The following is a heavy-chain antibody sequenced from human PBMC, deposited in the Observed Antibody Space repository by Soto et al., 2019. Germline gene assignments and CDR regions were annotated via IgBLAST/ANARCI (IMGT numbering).Heavy chain of an antibody. CDR3: ARDRSVVTIFGVVTPRPNWFDP. CDR2: IYHSGST. V-gene: IGHV4-38-2*02. CDR1: GYSISSGYY. J-gene: IGHJ5*02. Sequence: SETLSLTCAVSGYSISSGYYWGWIRQPPGKGLEWIGSIYHSGSTYYNPSLKSRVTISVDTSKNQFSLKLSSVTAADTAVYYCARDRSVVTIFGVVTPRPNWFDPWGQGTLVTVSS. D-gene: IGHD3-3*01.